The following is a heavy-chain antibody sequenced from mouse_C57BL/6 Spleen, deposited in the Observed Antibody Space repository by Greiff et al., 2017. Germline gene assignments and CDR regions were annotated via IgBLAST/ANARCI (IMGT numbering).Heavy chain of an antibody. CDR2: IDPSDSET. CDR1: GYTFTSYW. J-gene: IGHJ4*01. V-gene: IGHV1-52*01. CDR3: ARRVPSYYAIDY. Sequence: QVQLQQPGAELVRPGSSVKLSCKASGYTFTSYWMHWVKQRPIQGLEWIGNIDPSDSETYYNQKFKDKATLTVDKSSSTAYMQLSSLTSEDSSVYYCARRVPSYYAIDYWGQGTSVTVSS.